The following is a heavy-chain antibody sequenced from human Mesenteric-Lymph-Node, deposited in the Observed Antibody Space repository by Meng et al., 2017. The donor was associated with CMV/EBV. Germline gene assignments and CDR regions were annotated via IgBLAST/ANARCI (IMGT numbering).Heavy chain of an antibody. CDR2: ITWNSSSI. V-gene: IGHV3-9*01. CDR3: ASEYCSLTNCYGDDGMDV. D-gene: IGHD2-2*01. CDR1: GFTFDDSA. J-gene: IGHJ6*02. Sequence: SLKISCAACGFTFDDSAMHWVRQAPGKGLEWVSGITWNSSSIAYADSVKGRFTISRDNAKNSLYLRMNSLRADDTALYYCASEYCSLTNCYGDDGMDVWGQGTTVTVSS.